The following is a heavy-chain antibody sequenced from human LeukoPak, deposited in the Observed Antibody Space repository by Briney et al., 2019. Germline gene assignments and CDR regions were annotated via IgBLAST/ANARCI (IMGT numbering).Heavy chain of an antibody. D-gene: IGHD2-2*01. J-gene: IGHJ3*02. Sequence: ASVKVSCKASGYSFTSHYMHWVRQAPGQGLEWLGLINPSGSSTLYAQKFQGRVTMTRDTSISTAYMELSRLRSDDTAVYYCAREDLGYCSSTSCYAFDIWGQGTMVTVSS. CDR3: AREDLGYCSSTSCYAFDI. V-gene: IGHV1-46*01. CDR1: GYSFTSHY. CDR2: INPSGSST.